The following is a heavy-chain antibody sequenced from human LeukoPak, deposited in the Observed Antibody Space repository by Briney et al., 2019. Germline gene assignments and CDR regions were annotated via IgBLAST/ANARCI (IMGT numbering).Heavy chain of an antibody. CDR1: GGSISSSSYY. V-gene: IGHV4-39*01. J-gene: IGHJ4*02. CDR3: ARSGARPFDY. Sequence: SETLSLTCTVSGGSISSSSYYWGWIRQPPGKGLVWIGSIYYSGSTYYNPSLKSEVTISVDTSKNQFSLKLSSVTAADTAVGYCARSGARPFDYWGQGTLVTVSS. CDR2: IYYSGST. D-gene: IGHD6-6*01.